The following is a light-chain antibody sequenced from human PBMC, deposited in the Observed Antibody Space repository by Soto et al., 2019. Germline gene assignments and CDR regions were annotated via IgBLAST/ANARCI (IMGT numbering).Light chain of an antibody. V-gene: IGLV2-14*01. Sequence: QSALTQPASVSGSPGQSITISCTGTSSDVGGFYYVSWYQQYPGKVPRLMIYEVSNRPSGVSNRFSGSKSGNTASLTISGLQAEDEADYYCSSYTSSNTLIFGGGTKLTVL. CDR2: EVS. J-gene: IGLJ2*01. CDR3: SSYTSSNTLI. CDR1: SSDVGGFYY.